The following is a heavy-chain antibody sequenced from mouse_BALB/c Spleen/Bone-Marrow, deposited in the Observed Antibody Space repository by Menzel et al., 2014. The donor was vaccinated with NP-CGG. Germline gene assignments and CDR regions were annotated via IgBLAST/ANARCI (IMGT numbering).Heavy chain of an antibody. Sequence: VKLMESGAELVKPGASVKLSCKASGYTFTTYWMHWVRLRPGQGFDWIGEINPSSGGTYYNEKFRRKDTLTVDKSSSTAYMQLSSLTSENSAVYYCTIEYGITTKDYYALDYWGQGTSVTVSS. CDR2: INPSSGGT. CDR3: TIEYGITTKDYYALDY. CDR1: GYTFTTYW. D-gene: IGHD2-4*01. V-gene: IGHV1S16*01. J-gene: IGHJ4*01.